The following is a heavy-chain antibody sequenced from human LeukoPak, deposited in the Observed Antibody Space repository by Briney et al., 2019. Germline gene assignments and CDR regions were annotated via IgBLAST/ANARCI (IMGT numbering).Heavy chain of an antibody. V-gene: IGHV3-7*01. J-gene: IGHJ4*02. CDR2: IKQDGSEK. Sequence: GGSLRLSCAVSGFTFSRHWMSWVRQAPGKGLEWLANIKQDGSEKYYVDSVEGRFTISRDNAKNSLFLQMNSLRVEDTAVYYCARLGGSYYTYWGQGTLVTVSA. CDR1: GFTFSRHW. CDR3: ARLGGSYYTY. D-gene: IGHD2-15*01.